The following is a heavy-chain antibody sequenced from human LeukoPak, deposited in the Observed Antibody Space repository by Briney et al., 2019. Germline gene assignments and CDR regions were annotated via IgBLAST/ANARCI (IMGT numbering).Heavy chain of an antibody. Sequence: PGGSLRLSCGASGFIFSDYWMSWVRQAPGKGLEWVAQIKEDGSEKYYIDSVKGRFTISRDNSKNTLYLQMNSLRVEDTAVYYCTRGTVRSSFDYWGQGTLVTVSS. V-gene: IGHV3-7*01. D-gene: IGHD3-3*01. CDR2: IKEDGSEK. CDR3: TRGTVRSSFDY. J-gene: IGHJ4*02. CDR1: GFIFSDYW.